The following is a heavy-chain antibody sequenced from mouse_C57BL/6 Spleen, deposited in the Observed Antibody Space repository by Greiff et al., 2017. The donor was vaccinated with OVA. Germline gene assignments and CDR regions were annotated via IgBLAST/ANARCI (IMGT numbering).Heavy chain of an antibody. J-gene: IGHJ2*01. Sequence: VKLKESGPGLVAPSQCLSISCTASGFSLTSYGVRWVRQPPGKGLEWLGVIWGDGSTNYHSALISRLSISQDNSKSQVFLNLNSLQTDDTATYYCDKLRISYSLDYWGQGTTLTVSS. CDR2: IWGDGST. CDR3: DKLRISYSLDY. CDR1: GFSLTSYG. V-gene: IGHV2-3*01.